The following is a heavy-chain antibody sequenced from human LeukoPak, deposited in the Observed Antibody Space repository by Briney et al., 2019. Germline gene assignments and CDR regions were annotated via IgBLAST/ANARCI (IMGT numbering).Heavy chain of an antibody. D-gene: IGHD4-17*01. J-gene: IGHJ4*02. Sequence: SQPLSLTCTVFGRSLSRGCYYWHWVRQQRGRGLEWLGYIYHSGSARYNPSFKSRLNMSVDMSRNQFSLNLSSVTGADTALYFCARGGDYGDYFVYWGQGTLVSVSS. CDR2: IYHSGSA. CDR1: GRSLSRGCYY. V-gene: IGHV4-31*03. CDR3: ARGGDYGDYFVY.